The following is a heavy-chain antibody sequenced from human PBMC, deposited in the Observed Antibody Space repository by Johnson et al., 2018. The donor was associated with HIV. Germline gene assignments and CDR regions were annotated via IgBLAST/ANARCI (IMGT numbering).Heavy chain of an antibody. Sequence: VQLVESGGGLVQPGGSLRLSCAASGFTFDDYGMSWVRQVPGKGLEWVSGINWNSGSIGYADSVKGRFTISRDNAKNSLYLQMNSLRAEDTALYYCAKVTSYSSSSSAFDIWGQGTMVTVSS. D-gene: IGHD6-6*01. J-gene: IGHJ3*02. CDR3: AKVTSYSSSSSAFDI. CDR1: GFTFDDYG. CDR2: INWNSGSI. V-gene: IGHV3-9*01.